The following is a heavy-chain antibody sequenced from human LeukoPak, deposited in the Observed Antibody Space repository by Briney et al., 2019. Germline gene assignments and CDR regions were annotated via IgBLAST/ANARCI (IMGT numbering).Heavy chain of an antibody. D-gene: IGHD2-2*01. V-gene: IGHV4-4*02. CDR3: ARVVRLGYCSSTSCYQDPYYYYYYMDV. Sequence: PSETRSLTCAVAGGSLTSANWWSWVRQSPGMGREWIGEIYHTGNTNYNPSLNSRVSISLVTSKNQFSLRLTSVTAADTAVYYCARVVRLGYCSSTSCYQDPYYYYYYMDVWGKGTTVTVSS. J-gene: IGHJ6*03. CDR2: IYHTGNT. CDR1: GGSLTSANW.